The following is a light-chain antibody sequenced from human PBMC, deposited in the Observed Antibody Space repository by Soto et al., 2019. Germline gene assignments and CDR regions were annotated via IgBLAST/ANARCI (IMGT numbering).Light chain of an antibody. J-gene: IGLJ2*01. V-gene: IGLV1-47*01. Sequence: QSVLTQPPSASGTPGQRVTISCSGSSSNIGSNYVYWYQQLPRTAPKLLIYRNNQRPSGVPDRFSGSKSGTSASLAISGLQSEDEADYYCAAWDDSLSGVVFGGGTKVTVL. CDR1: SSNIGSNY. CDR2: RNN. CDR3: AAWDDSLSGVV.